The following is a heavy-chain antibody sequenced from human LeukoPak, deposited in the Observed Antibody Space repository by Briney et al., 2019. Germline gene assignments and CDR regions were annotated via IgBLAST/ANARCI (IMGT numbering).Heavy chain of an antibody. CDR3: ARDLGGSSGWYGNAFDI. V-gene: IGHV3-21*01. CDR1: GFTFSRYT. CDR2: ISSSSIYI. J-gene: IGHJ3*02. D-gene: IGHD6-19*01. Sequence: KSGGSLRLSCAASGFTFSRYTINWVRQAPGKGLEWVSSISSSSIYIYYADSVKGRFTISRDNAKNSLYLQMNSLRAEDTAVYYCARDLGGSSGWYGNAFDIWGQGTMVTVSS.